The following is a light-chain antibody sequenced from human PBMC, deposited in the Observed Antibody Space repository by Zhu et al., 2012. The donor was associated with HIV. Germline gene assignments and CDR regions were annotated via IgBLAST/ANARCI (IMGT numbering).Light chain of an antibody. CDR3: QQRSNWPRT. CDR1: QSINSRY. CDR2: DAS. V-gene: IGKV3-11*01. Sequence: EIVLTQSPGTLSLSPGERATLSCRASQSINSRYLAWYQQKPGQAPRLLIYDASKRATGIPARFSGSGSGTDFTLTISSLEPEDLAVYYCQQRSNWPRTFGQGT. J-gene: IGKJ1*01.